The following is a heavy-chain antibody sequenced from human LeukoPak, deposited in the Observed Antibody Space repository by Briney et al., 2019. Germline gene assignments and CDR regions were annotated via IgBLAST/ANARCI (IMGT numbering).Heavy chain of an antibody. CDR3: VREDTPATANY. V-gene: IGHV3-23*01. CDR2: ISGGGDIT. J-gene: IGHJ4*02. D-gene: IGHD2-21*02. CDR1: GFNFANHA. Sequence: GGSLRLSCAASGFNFANHAMSWVRQTAGKGLEWVSAISGGGDITYYADSVKGRFTISRDNSKDTLFLQMHSLRPGDTAVYYCVREDTPATANYWGQGTLVAVSS.